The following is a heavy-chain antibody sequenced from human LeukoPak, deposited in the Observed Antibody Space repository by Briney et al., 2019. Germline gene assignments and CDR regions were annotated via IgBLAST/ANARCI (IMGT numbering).Heavy chain of an antibody. V-gene: IGHV3-74*01. CDR1: GFTFDDYA. CDR2: INTDGTGT. Sequence: GGSLRLSCAASGFTFDDYAMHWVRQAPGKGLEWVSRINTDGTGTNYADSVKGRFTISRDNSKNTLYLQMNSLRAEDTAVYYCARQYYYDSSGSLFDYWGQGTLVTVSS. D-gene: IGHD3-22*01. CDR3: ARQYYYDSSGSLFDY. J-gene: IGHJ4*02.